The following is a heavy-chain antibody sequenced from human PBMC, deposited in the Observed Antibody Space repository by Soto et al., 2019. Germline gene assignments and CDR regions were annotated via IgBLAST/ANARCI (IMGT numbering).Heavy chain of an antibody. Sequence: PSETLSLTCTVSGGSISNGDYYWTWIRQPPGKGLEWIGYISYSGTTYYKPSLKSRVAISVDTSRNQFSLKLTSVTAADTAMYYCVREVVALSRGFDSWGQGTLVTVSS. D-gene: IGHD5-12*01. V-gene: IGHV4-30-4*01. J-gene: IGHJ4*02. CDR2: ISYSGTT. CDR1: GGSISNGDYY. CDR3: VREVVALSRGFDS.